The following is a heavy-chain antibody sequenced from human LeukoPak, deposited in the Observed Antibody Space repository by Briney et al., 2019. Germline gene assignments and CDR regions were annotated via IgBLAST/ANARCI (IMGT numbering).Heavy chain of an antibody. V-gene: IGHV3-20*04. CDR2: INWNGGST. J-gene: IGHJ4*02. CDR1: GFTFDDYG. CDR3: ARAQPVGYDSSGYYTPPLD. Sequence: GGSLRLSCAASGFTFDDYGMSWVRQAPGKGLEWFSGINWNGGSTGYADSVKGRFTISRDNAKNSLYLQMNSLRAEDTALYYCARAQPVGYDSSGYYTPPLDWGQGTLVTVSS. D-gene: IGHD3-22*01.